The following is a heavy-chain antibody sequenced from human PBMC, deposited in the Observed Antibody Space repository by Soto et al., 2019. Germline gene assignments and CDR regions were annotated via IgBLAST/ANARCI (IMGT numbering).Heavy chain of an antibody. CDR3: ARLHGYCISSSCHGHYAMDV. Sequence: ETLSLTCTVSSASISSSSYTWGWIRQPPGKGLEWIGSIYYSGTTYYNPSLNSRVTVSVDTSKNQFSLKVTSVTAADTAVYYCARLHGYCISSSCHGHYAMDVWGQGTTVTVSS. J-gene: IGHJ6*02. V-gene: IGHV4-39*01. CDR2: IYYSGTT. D-gene: IGHD2-2*01. CDR1: SASISSSSYT.